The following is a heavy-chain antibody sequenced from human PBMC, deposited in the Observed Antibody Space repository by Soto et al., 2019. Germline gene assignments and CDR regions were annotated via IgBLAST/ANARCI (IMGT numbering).Heavy chain of an antibody. J-gene: IGHJ4*02. CDR2: IYHSGST. Sequence: QLQLQESGSGLVKPSQTLSLTCAVSGGSISSGGYSWSWIRQPPGKGLEWIGYIYHSGSTYYNPSLQSRVTISVDRSKNPFSLKLSSVTAADTAVYYCAGGGFGVARDYWGQGTLVTVSS. V-gene: IGHV4-30-2*01. D-gene: IGHD3-3*01. CDR3: AGGGFGVARDY. CDR1: GGSISSGGYS.